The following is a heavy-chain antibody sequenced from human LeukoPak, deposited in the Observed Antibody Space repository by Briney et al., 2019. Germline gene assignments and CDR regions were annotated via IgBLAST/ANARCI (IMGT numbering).Heavy chain of an antibody. D-gene: IGHD3-10*01. CDR2: MNPNSGNT. CDR1: GYTFTSYD. V-gene: IGHV1-8*01. CDR3: ARGSSVWFGESYGVDV. J-gene: IGHJ6*02. Sequence: ASVKVSCKASGYTFTSYDINWVRQATGQGLEWMGWMNPNSGNTGYTQKFQGRVTMTRNTSISTAYMELSSLRSEDTAVYYCARGSSVWFGESYGVDVWGQGTTVTVSS.